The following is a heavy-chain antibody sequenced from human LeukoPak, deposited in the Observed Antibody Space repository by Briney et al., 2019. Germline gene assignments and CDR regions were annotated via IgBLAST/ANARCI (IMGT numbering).Heavy chain of an antibody. V-gene: IGHV4-31*03. CDR2: IYYSGST. Sequence: SETLSLPCTVSGGSISSGGYYWRWIRQHPGKGLEWIGYIYYSGSTYYNPSLKSRVTISVDTSKNQFSLKLSSVTAADTAVYYCAREGATTNAFDIWGQGTMVTVSS. J-gene: IGHJ3*02. CDR3: AREGATTNAFDI. CDR1: GGSISSGGYY. D-gene: IGHD1-26*01.